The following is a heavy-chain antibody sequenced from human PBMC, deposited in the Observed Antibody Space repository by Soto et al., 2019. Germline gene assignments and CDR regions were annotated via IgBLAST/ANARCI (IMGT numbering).Heavy chain of an antibody. CDR1: GFTFSSYA. Sequence: QVQLVESGGGVVQPGRSLRLSCAASGFTFSSYAMHWVRQAPGKGLEWVAVISYDGSNKYYADSVKGRFTISRDNSKNTLYLQMNSLRAEDTAVYYCARDGEDTRGKPGFYWYFDLWGRGTLVTVSS. CDR2: ISYDGSNK. CDR3: ARDGEDTRGKPGFYWYFDL. V-gene: IGHV3-30-3*01. D-gene: IGHD2-15*01. J-gene: IGHJ2*01.